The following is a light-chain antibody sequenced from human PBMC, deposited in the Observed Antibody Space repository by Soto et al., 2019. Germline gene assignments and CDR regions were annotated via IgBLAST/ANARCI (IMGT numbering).Light chain of an antibody. CDR1: SSDVGSYNR. V-gene: IGLV2-18*02. CDR3: CSYTTRTTDV. J-gene: IGLJ1*01. Sequence: QSARTDPASDSGSPGQSITGSCNGTSSDVGSYNRVSWYQQPPGTAPKLIIYDVSNRPLGVPDRFFGSTSGNSASLTISGLQAEDEGDYYWCSYTTRTTDVFGTGTKVTVL. CDR2: DVS.